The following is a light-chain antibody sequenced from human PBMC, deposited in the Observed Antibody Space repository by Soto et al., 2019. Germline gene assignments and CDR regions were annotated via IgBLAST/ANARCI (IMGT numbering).Light chain of an antibody. CDR3: QSYDHILSGVV. J-gene: IGLJ3*02. CDR1: SSNIGAGYD. V-gene: IGLV1-40*01. CDR2: GNS. Sequence: QSVLTQPPSVSGAPGQRVTFSCTGSSSNIGAGYDVHWYQQLPGTAPKLLIYGNSNRPSGVPDRFSGSKSGTSASLAITGLQAEDEADSSCQSYDHILSGVVFGGGTKVTV.